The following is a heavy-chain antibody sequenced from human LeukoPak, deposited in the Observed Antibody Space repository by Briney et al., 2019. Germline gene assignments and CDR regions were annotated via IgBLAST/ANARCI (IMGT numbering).Heavy chain of an antibody. V-gene: IGHV3-30*04. CDR2: IGYDGRFK. Sequence: GASLRLSCATSGFTFNNYPMHWVRQAPGKRLEWVAVIGYDGRFKFHSDSVKGRFTISRDDSENTLYLQMNSLRPEDTALYYCARDPRKGSPDYFDYWGQGTLVTVST. CDR1: GFTFNNYP. D-gene: IGHD3-10*01. J-gene: IGHJ4*02. CDR3: ARDPRKGSPDYFDY.